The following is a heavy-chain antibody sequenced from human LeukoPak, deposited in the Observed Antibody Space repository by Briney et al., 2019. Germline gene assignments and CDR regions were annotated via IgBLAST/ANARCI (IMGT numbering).Heavy chain of an antibody. CDR1: GGSISSRFYY. J-gene: IGHJ5*02. CDR2: MDYSGSS. Sequence: SETLSLTCTVSGGSISSRFYYWGWIRQPPGKGLEWIGSMDYSGSSYYNPSLKSRVTISVDTSNNRFSLRLSSVTAADTAVYYCARVGARWTYYYDSSGVGPPWFDPWGQGTLVTVSS. D-gene: IGHD3-22*01. CDR3: ARVGARWTYYYDSSGVGPPWFDP. V-gene: IGHV4-39*07.